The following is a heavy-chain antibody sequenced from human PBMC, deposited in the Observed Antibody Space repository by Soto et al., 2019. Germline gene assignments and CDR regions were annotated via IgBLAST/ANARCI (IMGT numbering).Heavy chain of an antibody. CDR2: IYYSGST. V-gene: IGHV4-31*03. Sequence: QVQLQESGPGLVKPSQTLSLTCTVSGGSISSGGYYWSWIRQHPGKGLAWIGYIYYSGSTYYNPSLKSRVTISVDTSKNQFSLKLSSVTAADTAVYYCARDGAYYDSSGYTPLNWFDPWGQGTLVTVSS. D-gene: IGHD3-22*01. J-gene: IGHJ5*02. CDR3: ARDGAYYDSSGYTPLNWFDP. CDR1: GGSISSGGYY.